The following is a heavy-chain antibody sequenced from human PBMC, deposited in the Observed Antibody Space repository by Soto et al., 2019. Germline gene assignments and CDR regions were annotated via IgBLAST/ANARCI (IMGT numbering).Heavy chain of an antibody. J-gene: IGHJ3*02. CDR2: ISYDGSNK. CDR3: AKDTGAIRTTTPFDI. V-gene: IGHV3-30*18. Sequence: QVQLVESVGGVVQPGRSLRLSCAASGFTFSSYGMHWVRQAPGKGLEWVAVISYDGSNKYYADSVKGRFTISRDNSKNTLYLQMNSLRAEDTAVYYCAKDTGAIRTTTPFDIWGQGTMVTVSS. CDR1: GFTFSSYG. D-gene: IGHD4-17*01.